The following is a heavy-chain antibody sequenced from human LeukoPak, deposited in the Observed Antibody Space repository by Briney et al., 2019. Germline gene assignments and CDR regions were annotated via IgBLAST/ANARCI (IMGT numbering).Heavy chain of an antibody. Sequence: GGSLRLSCAASGFTFSTYSMNWVRQAPGKGLEWVAVISYDGSNKYYADSVKGRFTISRDNSKNTLYLHMNSLRAEDTAIYYCASLVLLWFGESSLAAGHVDMDVWGKGTTVTVSS. J-gene: IGHJ6*03. V-gene: IGHV3-30*03. D-gene: IGHD3-10*01. CDR3: ASLVLLWFGESSLAAGHVDMDV. CDR1: GFTFSTYS. CDR2: ISYDGSNK.